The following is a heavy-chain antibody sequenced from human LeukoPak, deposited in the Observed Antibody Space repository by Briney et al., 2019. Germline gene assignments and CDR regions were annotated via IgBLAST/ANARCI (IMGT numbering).Heavy chain of an antibody. J-gene: IGHJ4*02. CDR3: ATRYYDILTGYYYFEY. Sequence: PSETLSLTCTVSGASISSYYWTWIRQPPGKGLDWIGYVYYSGSTNYNPSLKSRVTISVDTSKNQFSLKLSSVTAADTAVYYCATRYYDILTGYYYFEYWGQGTLVTVSS. V-gene: IGHV4-59*08. D-gene: IGHD3-9*01. CDR1: GASISSYY. CDR2: VYYSGST.